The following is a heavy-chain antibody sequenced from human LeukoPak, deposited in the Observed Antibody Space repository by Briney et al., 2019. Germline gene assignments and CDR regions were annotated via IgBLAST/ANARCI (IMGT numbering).Heavy chain of an antibody. CDR2: ISRSSSTI. Sequence: GGPLTLPCAPSGLSLSTYSVMWVRQAPGRGGEWLSFISRSSSTICNADSVRGRYTISRDTDKNALYLQMNSLRDEDTAVYYCARDKGYGDSVYWYFDLWGRGTLVTVSS. D-gene: IGHD4-17*01. V-gene: IGHV3-48*02. J-gene: IGHJ2*01. CDR3: ARDKGYGDSVYWYFDL. CDR1: GLSLSTYS.